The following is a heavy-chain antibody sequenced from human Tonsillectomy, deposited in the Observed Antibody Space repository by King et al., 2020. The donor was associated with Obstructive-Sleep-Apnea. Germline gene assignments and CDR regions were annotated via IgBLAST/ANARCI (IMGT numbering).Heavy chain of an antibody. Sequence: VQLVESGGGLVKPGGSLRLSCAASGFTFSTAWMNWVRQAPGKGLEWIGRVKSKTEGGTTDYAAPVKGRFSISRHDSKNTAYLQMNSLTTEDTTVYYCTTQITDVVMPEYXQHWGQGXLVTVX. CDR3: TTQITDVVMPEYXQH. V-gene: IGHV3-15*01. D-gene: IGHD1-14*01. CDR1: GFTFSTAW. CDR2: VKSKTEGGTT. J-gene: IGHJ1*01.